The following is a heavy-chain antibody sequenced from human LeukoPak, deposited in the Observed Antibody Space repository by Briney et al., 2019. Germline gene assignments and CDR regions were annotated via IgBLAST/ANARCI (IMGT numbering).Heavy chain of an antibody. CDR1: GFTFSSYS. CDR3: ARSARDSYGSGSRGAFDI. V-gene: IGHV3-21*01. D-gene: IGHD3-10*01. J-gene: IGHJ3*02. CDR2: ISSSSSYI. Sequence: GGSLRLSCAASGFTFSSYSMNWVRQAPGKGLEWVSSISSSSSYIYYADSVKGRFTISRDNAKNSLYLQMNSLRAEDTAVYYCARSARDSYGSGSRGAFDIWGQGTMVTVSS.